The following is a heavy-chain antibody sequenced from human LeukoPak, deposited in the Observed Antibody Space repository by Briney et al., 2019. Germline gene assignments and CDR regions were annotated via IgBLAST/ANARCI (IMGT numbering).Heavy chain of an antibody. CDR3: ARDRQRVDTAVVGSDNYYYYYYMDV. J-gene: IGHJ6*03. CDR2: INPNSGGT. CDR1: GYTFTGYY. V-gene: IGHV1-2*02. D-gene: IGHD5-18*01. Sequence: ASVKVSCKASGYTFTGYYMHWVRQAPGQGLEWMGWINPNSGGTNYAQKFQGRVTMTRDTSISTAYMELSRLRSDDTAVYYCARDRQRVDTAVVGSDNYYYYYYMDVWGKGTTVTVSS.